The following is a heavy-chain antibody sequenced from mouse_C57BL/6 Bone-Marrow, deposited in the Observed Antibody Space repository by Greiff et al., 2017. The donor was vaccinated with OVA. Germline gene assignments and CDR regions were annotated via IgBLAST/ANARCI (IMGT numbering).Heavy chain of an antibody. Sequence: QVQLKQSGAELVKPGASVKMSCKASGYTFTSYWITWVKQRPGQGLEWIGDIYPGSGSTNYNEKFKSKATLTVDTSSSTAYMQLSSLTSEDSAVYCGARRGWLLRSAMDYWGQGTSVTVSS. CDR1: GYTFTSYW. CDR2: IYPGSGST. CDR3: ARRGWLLRSAMDY. V-gene: IGHV1-55*01. D-gene: IGHD2-3*01. J-gene: IGHJ4*01.